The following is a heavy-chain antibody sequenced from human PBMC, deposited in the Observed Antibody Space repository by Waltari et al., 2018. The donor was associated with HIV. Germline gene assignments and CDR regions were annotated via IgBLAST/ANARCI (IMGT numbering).Heavy chain of an antibody. Sequence: EGQLVESGGGLVQPGGSLRLSCAASGFTFSGYWMDWVRQAPGKGLEWVANIKDDASERFYVDSVKGRFTISRDNAKNSLYLQMNSLRVDDTAVYYCAREGDWNYDYWGQGTLVTVSS. CDR1: GFTFSGYW. V-gene: IGHV3-7*01. CDR3: AREGDWNYDY. D-gene: IGHD1-7*01. CDR2: IKDDASER. J-gene: IGHJ4*02.